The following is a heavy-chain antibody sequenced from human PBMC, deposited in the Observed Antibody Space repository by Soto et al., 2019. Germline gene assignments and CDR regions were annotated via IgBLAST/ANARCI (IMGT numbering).Heavy chain of an antibody. D-gene: IGHD1-26*01. J-gene: IGHJ4*02. V-gene: IGHV3-23*01. CDR3: AKDARRTGLLGQWVG. Sequence: EEQLLESGGGLIQPGGSLRLSCSASGFAFYNYAMAWVRQAPGKGLEWFSGISDSGISIYYTDSVKGRFTISRDNSKNTLFLQMDSLIGEDTALYYCAKDARRTGLLGQWVGWGQGTMGTVSS. CDR1: GFAFYNYA. CDR2: ISDSGISI.